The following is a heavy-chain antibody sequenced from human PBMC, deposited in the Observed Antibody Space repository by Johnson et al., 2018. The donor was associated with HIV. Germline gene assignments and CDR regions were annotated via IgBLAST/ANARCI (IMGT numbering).Heavy chain of an antibody. Sequence: VQLVESGGGLVQPGGSLRLSCAASEFTFSGSAMHWVRQAPGKGLEWVGRIRGRANTYATAYAASLKCSFTISSADSTNTLYLQMNSLRVEDTAIYYCARRMVVGYHALDFWGQGTVVSVPS. CDR2: IRGRANTYAT. CDR3: ARRMVVGYHALDF. CDR1: EFTFSGSA. J-gene: IGHJ3*01. D-gene: IGHD2-21*01. V-gene: IGHV3-73*01.